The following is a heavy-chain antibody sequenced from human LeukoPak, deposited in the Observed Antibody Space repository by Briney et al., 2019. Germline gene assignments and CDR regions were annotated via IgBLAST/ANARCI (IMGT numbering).Heavy chain of an antibody. Sequence: SQTLSLTCTVSGGSISSGDYYWSWIRQPPGKGLECIGYIYYSGSTYYNPSLKSRVTISVDTSKNQFSLKLSSVTAADTAVYYCARDCGPSDYNPYYFDYWGQGTLVTVSS. CDR1: GGSISSGDYY. J-gene: IGHJ4*02. V-gene: IGHV4-30-4*08. CDR3: ARDCGPSDYNPYYFDY. D-gene: IGHD2-21*01. CDR2: IYYSGST.